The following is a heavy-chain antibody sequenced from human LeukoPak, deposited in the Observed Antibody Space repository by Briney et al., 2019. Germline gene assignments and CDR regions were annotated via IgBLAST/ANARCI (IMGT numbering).Heavy chain of an antibody. CDR2: IYHSGST. Sequence: SSETLSLTCAVSGYSISSGYYWGWIRPPPGNGLEWIGSIYHSGSTYYNPSLKSRVTISVDTSKSQFSLKLSSVTAADTAVYYCAREKDIVVVPHWNYWGQGTLVTVSS. J-gene: IGHJ4*02. D-gene: IGHD2-2*01. V-gene: IGHV4-38-2*02. CDR1: GYSISSGYY. CDR3: AREKDIVVVPHWNY.